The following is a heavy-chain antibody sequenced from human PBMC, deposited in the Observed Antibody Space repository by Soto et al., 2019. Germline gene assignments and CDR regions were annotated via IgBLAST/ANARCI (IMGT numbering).Heavy chain of an antibody. CDR3: LRGVGRGIPVVVRGDIAH. CDR1: GYDFITYD. Sequence: QVQLVQSGAEVKKPGASVKVSCKASGYDFITYDINWVRQATGQGLEWVGWMNPNSTKTGYAQMFRGSVTLTQNTSIGTAEMELNSLRSEDTAVYYCLRGVGRGIPVVVRGDIAHLGQG. J-gene: IGHJ1*01. D-gene: IGHD3-10*01. V-gene: IGHV1-8*01. CDR2: MNPNSTKT.